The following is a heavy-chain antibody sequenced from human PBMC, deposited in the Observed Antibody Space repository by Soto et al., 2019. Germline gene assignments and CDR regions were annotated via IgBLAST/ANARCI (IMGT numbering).Heavy chain of an antibody. D-gene: IGHD3-3*01. V-gene: IGHV4-4*07. CDR3: AREGRGYDFWSGYQYYFDY. Sequence: QVQLQESGPGLVKPSETLSLTCTVSGGSISSYYWSWIRQPAGKGLEWIGRIYTSGSTNYNPSLKSRVTMSVDTSKNQCSLKLRSVTAADTAVYYCAREGRGYDFWSGYQYYFDYWGQGTMVTVSS. CDR1: GGSISSYY. CDR2: IYTSGST. J-gene: IGHJ4*02.